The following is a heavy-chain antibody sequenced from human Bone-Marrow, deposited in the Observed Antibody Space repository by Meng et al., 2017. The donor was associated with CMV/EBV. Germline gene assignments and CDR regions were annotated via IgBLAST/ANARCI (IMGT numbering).Heavy chain of an antibody. D-gene: IGHD5-12*01. CDR3: ARPRGYSGYDPFAY. V-gene: IGHV1-2*02. CDR2: INPNSGGT. CDR1: GYTFTGYY. Sequence: ASVKVSCKASGYTFTGYYMHWVRQAPGQGLEWMGWINPNSGGTNYAQKFQGRVTMTRDTSISTAYMELSRLRSDDTAVYYCARPRGYSGYDPFAYWGQGNLVHVYS. J-gene: IGHJ4*02.